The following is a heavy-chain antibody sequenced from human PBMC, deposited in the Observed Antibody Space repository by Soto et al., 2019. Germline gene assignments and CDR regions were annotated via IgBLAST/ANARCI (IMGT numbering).Heavy chain of an antibody. J-gene: IGHJ5*02. D-gene: IGHD2-2*02. CDR2: IKKDGSEK. Sequence: GGSLRLSCAASGFTFSSYWMSWVRQAPGKGLEWVANIKKDGSEKYYVDSVKGGFTISSDNAKNSLYLQMNSLRAEDTAVYYCARDHGVVPAAIGWFDPWGQGTLVNVSS. V-gene: IGHV3-7*01. CDR1: GFTFSSYW. CDR3: ARDHGVVPAAIGWFDP.